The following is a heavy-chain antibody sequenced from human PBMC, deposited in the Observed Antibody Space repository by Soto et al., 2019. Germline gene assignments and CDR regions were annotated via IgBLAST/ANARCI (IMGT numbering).Heavy chain of an antibody. Sequence: QVQLQQWGAGLLKPSETLSLTCAVYGGSFSGYYWSWIRQPPGKGLEWIGEINHSGSTNYNPSLKRRVNISVDTSKNQFSLKLSSVTAADTAVYYCARSPAYCSGGSCYSNNWFDPWGQGTLVTVSS. J-gene: IGHJ5*02. V-gene: IGHV4-34*01. D-gene: IGHD2-15*01. CDR3: ARSPAYCSGGSCYSNNWFDP. CDR2: INHSGST. CDR1: GGSFSGYY.